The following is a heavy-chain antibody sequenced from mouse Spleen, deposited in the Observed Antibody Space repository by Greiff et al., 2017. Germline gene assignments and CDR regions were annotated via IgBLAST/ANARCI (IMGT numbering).Heavy chain of an antibody. V-gene: IGHV5-9*04. CDR3: ARQRGDYEFAY. J-gene: IGHJ3*01. CDR2: ISSGGGNT. D-gene: IGHD2-13*01. CDR1: GFTFSSYT. Sequence: EVKLVESGGGLVKPGGSLKLSCAASGFTFSSYTMSWVRQTPAKRLEWVATISSGGGNTYYPDSVKGRFTISRDNARNTLYLQMSSLRSEDTAMYYCARQRGDYEFAYWGQGTLVTVSA.